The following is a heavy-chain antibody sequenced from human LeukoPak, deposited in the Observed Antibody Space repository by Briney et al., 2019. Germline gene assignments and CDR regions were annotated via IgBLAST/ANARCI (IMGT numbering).Heavy chain of an antibody. CDR1: GGSISSYY. CDR2: IYYSGST. D-gene: IGHD6-13*01. V-gene: IGHV4-59*01. CDR3: ARALKSSSWYFDY. Sequence: PSETLSLTCTVSGGSISSYYWSWIRQPPGKGLEWIGYIYYSGSTNYSPSLKSRVTISVDTSKNQFSLKLSSVTAADTAVYYCARALKSSSWYFDYWGQGTLVTVSS. J-gene: IGHJ4*02.